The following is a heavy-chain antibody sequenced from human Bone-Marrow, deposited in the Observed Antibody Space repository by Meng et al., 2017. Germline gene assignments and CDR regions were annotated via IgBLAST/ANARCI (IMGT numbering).Heavy chain of an antibody. D-gene: IGHD3-10*01. CDR3: VRDFGGDRDY. V-gene: IGHV3-74*01. CDR2: ISPDENTI. CDR1: GFTVRSYW. Sequence: LRLVESGGGFVQPGGSRRLTCAASGFTVRSYWMHWVRQVPGKGLVWVSRISPDENTISHAGSVMGRFTISRDIAKNTLYLQMNSLRADDTALYYCVRDFGGDRDYWAQGILVTVSS. J-gene: IGHJ4*02.